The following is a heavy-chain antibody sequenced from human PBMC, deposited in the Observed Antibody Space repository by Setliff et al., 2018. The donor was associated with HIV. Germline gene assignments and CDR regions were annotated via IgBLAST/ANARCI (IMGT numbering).Heavy chain of an antibody. CDR3: ARRLAIGHWYFDI. CDR1: GGPMRSSSYY. CDR2: IYYTGST. Sequence: PSETLSLTCSVSGGPMRSSSYYRGWIRQPPGKGLEWIGSIYYTGSTYSNPSLKSRLTISEDASKSQFSLTLRSVTAADTAVYYCARRLAIGHWYFDIWGRGTLVTVSS. J-gene: IGHJ2*01. V-gene: IGHV4-39*01.